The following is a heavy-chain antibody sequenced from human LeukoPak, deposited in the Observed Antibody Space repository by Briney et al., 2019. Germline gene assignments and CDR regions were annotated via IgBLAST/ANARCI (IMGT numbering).Heavy chain of an antibody. J-gene: IGHJ3*02. D-gene: IGHD3-22*01. CDR1: GYTFTGYY. CDR3: ASGITMIRVVNSDAFYI. Sequence: ASVKVSCKASGYTFTGYYMHWVRQAPGQGLEWMGWINPNSGGTNYAQKFQGRVTMTRDTSMSTVYMEMSRLRADDTAVYYCASGITMIRVVNSDAFYIQGKRAMV. CDR2: INPNSGGT. V-gene: IGHV1-2*02.